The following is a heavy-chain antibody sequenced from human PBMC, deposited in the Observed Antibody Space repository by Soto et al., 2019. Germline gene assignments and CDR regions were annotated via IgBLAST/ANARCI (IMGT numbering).Heavy chain of an antibody. D-gene: IGHD3-22*01. CDR2: VSGSGGST. Sequence: EVQLLESGGGLVQPGGSLRLSCAASGFTLGNFAMSWVRQAPGKGLEWVSAVSGSGGSTYYADSVKGRFTISRDNSKNTLYLQMNSLRAEDTAVYYCAKEGYDSSGYYALEDSWGQGTLVTVSS. CDR1: GFTLGNFA. V-gene: IGHV3-23*01. CDR3: AKEGYDSSGYYALEDS. J-gene: IGHJ4*02.